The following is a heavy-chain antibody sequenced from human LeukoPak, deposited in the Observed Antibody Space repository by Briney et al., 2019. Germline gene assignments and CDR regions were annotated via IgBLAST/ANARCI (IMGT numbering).Heavy chain of an antibody. CDR2: IYYSGST. CDR1: GGSIGSYY. V-gene: IGHV4-59*01. Sequence: PSETLSLTCTVSGGSIGSYYWSWIRQPPGKGLEWIGYIYYSGSTNYNPSLKSRVTISVDTSKNQFSLKLSSVTAADTAVYYCARVAIFGVVISAFDIWGQGTMVTVSS. CDR3: ARVAIFGVVISAFDI. D-gene: IGHD3-3*01. J-gene: IGHJ3*02.